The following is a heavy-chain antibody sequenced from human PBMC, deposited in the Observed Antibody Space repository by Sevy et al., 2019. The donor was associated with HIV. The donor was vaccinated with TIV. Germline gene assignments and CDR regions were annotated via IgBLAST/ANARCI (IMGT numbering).Heavy chain of an antibody. CDR2: TYYRSKWYT. CDR3: TRGAHSLDY. CDR1: GDSVSSNRAA. D-gene: IGHD2-15*01. J-gene: IGHJ4*02. Sequence: SQTLSLTCVISGDSVSSNRAAWNWIRQSPSRGLEWLGRTYYRSKWYTDYAVSVKSRVTINPETSKNQVSLQLNSVTPEDTAVYYCTRGAHSLDYWGQGTLVTVSS. V-gene: IGHV6-1*01.